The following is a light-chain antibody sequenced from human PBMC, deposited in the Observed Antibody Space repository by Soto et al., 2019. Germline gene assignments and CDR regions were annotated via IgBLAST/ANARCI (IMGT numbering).Light chain of an antibody. J-gene: IGLJ3*02. Sequence: QSALTQPASVSGSPGQSITISCTGTSSDVGNYNLVSWYQQHPGKAPKLMIYEGTKRPSGVSNRFSGSKSGNTASLTISGLQAEDQADYYCYSYAGSSPKWVFGGGTKLTVL. CDR2: EGT. CDR1: SSDVGNYNL. CDR3: YSYAGSSPKWV. V-gene: IGLV2-23*01.